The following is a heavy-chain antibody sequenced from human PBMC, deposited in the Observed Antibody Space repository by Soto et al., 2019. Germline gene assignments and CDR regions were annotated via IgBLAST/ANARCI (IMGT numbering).Heavy chain of an antibody. CDR1: GFTFSSYS. Sequence: EVQLVESGGGLVKPGGSLRLSCAASGFTFSSYSMNWVRQAPGKGLEWVSSISSSSSYIYYADSVKGRFTISRDNAKNSLTLQMNSLRAEDTAVYYWEREGAVRDCSSTSCYEAYYYYYGMDVWGQGTTVTVSS. CDR2: ISSSSSYI. D-gene: IGHD2-2*01. V-gene: IGHV3-21*01. CDR3: EREGAVRDCSSTSCYEAYYYYYGMDV. J-gene: IGHJ6*02.